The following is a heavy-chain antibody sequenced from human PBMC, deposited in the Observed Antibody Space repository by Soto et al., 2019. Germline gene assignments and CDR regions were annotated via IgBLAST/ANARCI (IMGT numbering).Heavy chain of an antibody. J-gene: IGHJ6*02. Sequence: GGSLRLSCAASGLAFSTHWMTWVRQAPGKGLEWVANINQDGTEKYYVDSVKGRFTISRDNSKNTLYLQMNSLRAEDTAVYYCAKDGANIVVVPAATYYYGMDVWGQGTTVTVSS. CDR1: GLAFSTHW. CDR2: INQDGTEK. CDR3: AKDGANIVVVPAATYYYGMDV. D-gene: IGHD2-2*01. V-gene: IGHV3-7*01.